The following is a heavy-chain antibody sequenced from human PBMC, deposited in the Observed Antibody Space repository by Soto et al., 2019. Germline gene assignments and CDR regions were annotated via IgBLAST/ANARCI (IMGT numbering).Heavy chain of an antibody. CDR2: IIPILGIA. CDR1: GGTFSSYT. J-gene: IGHJ4*02. V-gene: IGHV1-69*04. CDR3: ARDRTRVVPAAIHTGLAY. D-gene: IGHD2-2*01. Sequence: GASVKVSCKASGGTFSSYTISWVRQAPGQGLEWMGRIIPILGIANYAQKFQGRVTITADKSTSTAYMELSSLRSEDTAVYYCARDRTRVVPAAIHTGLAYWGQGTLVTVSS.